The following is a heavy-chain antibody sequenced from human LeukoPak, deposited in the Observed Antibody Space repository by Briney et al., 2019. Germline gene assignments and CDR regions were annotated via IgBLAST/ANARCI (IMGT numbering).Heavy chain of an antibody. V-gene: IGHV1-18*01. CDR2: ISAYNGNA. J-gene: IGHJ3*02. CDR3: AVTYYYDSSGYSHLGI. Sequence: ASVKVSCKASGYTFTSYGISWVRQAPGQGLEWMGWISAYNGNANYAQKLQGRVTMTTDTSTSTAYMELRSLRSDGTAVYYCAVTYYYDSSGYSHLGIWGQGTMVTVSS. CDR1: GYTFTSYG. D-gene: IGHD3-22*01.